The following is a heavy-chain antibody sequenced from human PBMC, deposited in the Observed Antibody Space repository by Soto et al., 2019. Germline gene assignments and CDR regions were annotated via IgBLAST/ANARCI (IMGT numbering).Heavy chain of an antibody. J-gene: IGHJ4*02. CDR2: IYYSGYT. D-gene: IGHD4-17*01. CDR3: ARGGDYEGFDY. CDR1: DGSISSGGYY. Sequence: QVQLQESGPGLVKPSQTLSLTCTVSDGSISSGGYYWSWIRQHPGKGLEWIGNIYYSGYTYYNPSLKSRVTISEDTSKNQFSLKLSSVTAADTAVYYCARGGDYEGFDYWGQGTLVTVSS. V-gene: IGHV4-31*03.